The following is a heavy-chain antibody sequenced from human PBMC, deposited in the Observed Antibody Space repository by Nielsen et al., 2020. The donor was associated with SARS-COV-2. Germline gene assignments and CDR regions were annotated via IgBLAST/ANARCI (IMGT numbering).Heavy chain of an antibody. D-gene: IGHD2-2*01. CDR3: AREGQYCSRTNCDFDF. V-gene: IGHV7-4-1*02. Sequence: ASVKVSCKASGYTFTTYAINWMRQAPGQGLEWMGWINTNTGNPTYAQGFTGRFVFSLDTSVATAYLQISSLEAEDTAVYFCAREGQYCSRTNCDFDFWGQGTLVTVSS. CDR2: INTNTGNP. J-gene: IGHJ4*02. CDR1: GYTFTTYA.